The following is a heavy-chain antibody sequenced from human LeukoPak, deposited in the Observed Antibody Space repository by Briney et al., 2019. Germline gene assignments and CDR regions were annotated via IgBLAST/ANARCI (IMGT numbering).Heavy chain of an antibody. CDR1: GFTVSSNY. Sequence: GGSLRLSCAASGFTVSSNYMSWVRQAPGKGLKWVSVIYGGGSTYYADSVKGRFTISRDNSKNTLYLQMNSLRAEDTAVNYCARGRVSYAYDYWGQGALVTVSS. D-gene: IGHD5-18*01. J-gene: IGHJ4*02. V-gene: IGHV3-66*01. CDR3: ARGRVSYAYDY. CDR2: IYGGGST.